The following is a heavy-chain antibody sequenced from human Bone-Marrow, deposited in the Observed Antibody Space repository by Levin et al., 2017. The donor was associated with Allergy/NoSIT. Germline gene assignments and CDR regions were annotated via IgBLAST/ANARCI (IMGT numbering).Heavy chain of an antibody. Sequence: GSLRLSCAVSGYSISSGYYWGWIRQPPGKGLEWIGSIYHSGSTYYNPSLKSRVTISVDTSKNQFSLKLSSVTAADTAVYYCAREAGIAAAGTSYGMDVWGQGTTVTVSS. J-gene: IGHJ6*02. CDR2: IYHSGST. V-gene: IGHV4-38-2*02. CDR3: AREAGIAAAGTSYGMDV. D-gene: IGHD6-13*01. CDR1: GYSISSGYY.